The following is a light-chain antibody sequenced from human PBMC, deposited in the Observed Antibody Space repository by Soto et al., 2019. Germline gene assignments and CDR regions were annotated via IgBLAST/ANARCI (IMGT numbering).Light chain of an antibody. CDR1: QSISSW. V-gene: IGKV1-5*01. J-gene: IGKJ1*01. CDR3: QQANSYSEA. Sequence: DIQMTQSPSTLSASLGDRVTITCRASQSISSWLAWYQQKPGKAPKLLIYAASSLQSGVPSRFSGSGSGTEFTLTISSLQPDDFATYYCQQANSYSEAFGQGTKVDIK. CDR2: AAS.